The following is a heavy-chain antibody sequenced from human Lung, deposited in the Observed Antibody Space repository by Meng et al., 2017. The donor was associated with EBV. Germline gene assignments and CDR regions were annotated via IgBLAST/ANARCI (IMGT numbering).Heavy chain of an antibody. D-gene: IGHD6-19*01. CDR3: ARPSIAVAGWDY. CDR2: IYYSGST. J-gene: IGHJ4*02. Sequence: QLQLQESGPGLVNPSETLSLTCTVSGGSISSSSYYWGWIRQPPGKGLEWIGSIYYSGSTYYNPSLKSRVTISVDTSKNQFSLKLSSVTAADTAVYYCARPSIAVAGWDYWGQGTLVTVSS. CDR1: GGSISSSSYY. V-gene: IGHV4-39*01.